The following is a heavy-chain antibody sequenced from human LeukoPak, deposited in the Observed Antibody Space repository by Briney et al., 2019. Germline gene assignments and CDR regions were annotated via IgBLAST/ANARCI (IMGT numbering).Heavy chain of an antibody. J-gene: IGHJ4*02. CDR3: ARTPRYCSGGSCFDY. V-gene: IGHV3-11*06. CDR2: ISSSSSYT. Sequence: GGSLRLSCAASGFTFSDYYMSWIRQAPGKGLEWVSYISSSSSYTNYADSVKGRFTISRDNAKNSLYLQMNSLRAEGTAVYYCARTPRYCSGGSCFDYWGQGTLVTVSS. CDR1: GFTFSDYY. D-gene: IGHD2-15*01.